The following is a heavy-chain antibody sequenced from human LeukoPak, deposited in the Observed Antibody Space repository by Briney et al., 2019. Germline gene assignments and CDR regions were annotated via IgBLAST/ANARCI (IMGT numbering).Heavy chain of an antibody. V-gene: IGHV3-21*06. Sequence: GGSLRLSCAASAFTFSSYSMNWVRQAPGKGLEWVSSIDSSGGYMFYADSVKGRFIISRDNAKDSLYLQMNSLRVEDTAVYHCLRGDRRDYWGQGTLVTVSS. CDR1: AFTFSSYS. J-gene: IGHJ4*02. CDR3: LRGDRRDY. CDR2: IDSSGGYM.